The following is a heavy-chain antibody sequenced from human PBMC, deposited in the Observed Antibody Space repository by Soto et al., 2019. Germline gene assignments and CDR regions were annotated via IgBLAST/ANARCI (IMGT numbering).Heavy chain of an antibody. CDR3: TRPRYCSGGSCYFDFDY. CDR1: GFTFSGSA. CDR2: IRSKANSYAT. V-gene: IGHV3-73*01. D-gene: IGHD2-15*01. J-gene: IGHJ4*02. Sequence: GGSLRLSCAASGFTFSGSAMHWVRQASGKGLEWVGRIRSKANSYATAYAASVKGRFTISRGDSKNTAYLQMNSLKTEDTAVYYCTRPRYCSGGSCYFDFDYWGQGTLVTVSS.